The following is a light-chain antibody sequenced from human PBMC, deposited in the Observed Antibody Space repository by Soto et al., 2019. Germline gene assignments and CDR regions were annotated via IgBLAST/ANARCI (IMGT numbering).Light chain of an antibody. CDR3: HHRRNRWT. V-gene: IGKV3-11*01. CDR1: QSVSGD. Sequence: PGHRATLSFRARQSVSGDYIAWYQQKTGQAPRLLIYDTSTRATGIPARFSGSGSGTDFTLTISSLEPEDSAVYYCHHRRNRWTFGQGTKVDIK. J-gene: IGKJ1*01. CDR2: DTS.